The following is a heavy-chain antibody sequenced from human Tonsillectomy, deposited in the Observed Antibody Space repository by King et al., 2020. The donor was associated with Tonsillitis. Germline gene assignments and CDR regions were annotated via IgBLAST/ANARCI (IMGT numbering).Heavy chain of an antibody. V-gene: IGHV4-59*08. Sequence: VQLQESGPGLVKSSETLSLICAVSGGSISSYYWSWIRQPPGKGLEWIGYVHITGTSIYNPSLKGRATTSINPSKNQFSLELSPVTAADTAVYYCARQASPQGESGYLYYFDYWGQGTLVTVSS. D-gene: IGHD5-12*01. J-gene: IGHJ4*02. CDR2: VHITGTS. CDR1: GGSISSYY. CDR3: ARQASPQGESGYLYYFDY.